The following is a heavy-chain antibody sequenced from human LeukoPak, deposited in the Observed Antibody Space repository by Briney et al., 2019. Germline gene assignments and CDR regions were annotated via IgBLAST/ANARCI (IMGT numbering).Heavy chain of an antibody. CDR1: GFTVSSNY. V-gene: IGHV3-53*01. CDR2: IYSGGST. D-gene: IGHD3-10*01. CDR3: ARAKPKNMVRGLIMRRESRYYFDY. Sequence: GGSLRLSSAASGFTVSSNYMSWVRQAPGKGLEWVSVIYSGGSTYYADSVKGRFTISRDNAKNSLYLQMNSLRAEDTAVYYCARAKPKNMVRGLIMRRESRYYFDYWGQGTLVTVSS. J-gene: IGHJ4*02.